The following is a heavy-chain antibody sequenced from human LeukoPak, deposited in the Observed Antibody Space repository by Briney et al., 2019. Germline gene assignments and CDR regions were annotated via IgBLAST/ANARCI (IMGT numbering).Heavy chain of an antibody. CDR3: AKGDNWNYENFQH. CDR1: GFTFNTYA. Sequence: PGGSLRLSCAASGFTFNTYAMSWVRQAPGKGLEWVSSISENGESTYYADSVKGRFTISRDNSKNTLYLQMNSLRAEDTAVYYCAKGDNWNYENFQHWGQGTLVTVSS. D-gene: IGHD1-7*01. J-gene: IGHJ1*01. CDR2: ISENGEST. V-gene: IGHV3-23*01.